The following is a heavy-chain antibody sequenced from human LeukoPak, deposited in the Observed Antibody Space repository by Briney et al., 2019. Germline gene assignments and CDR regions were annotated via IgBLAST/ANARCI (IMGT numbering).Heavy chain of an antibody. D-gene: IGHD3-22*01. J-gene: IGHJ4*02. CDR3: ARGGNVYDRNFDC. CDR2: IYYSGST. Sequence: SETLSLTCTVSGGSIRSYYWSWIRQPPGKGLEWIGYIYYSGSTNYKPSLKSRVTMSVDTSKNQFSLRLSSVTAADTAVYYCARGGNVYDRNFDCWGQGTLVTVSS. V-gene: IGHV4-59*01. CDR1: GGSIRSYY.